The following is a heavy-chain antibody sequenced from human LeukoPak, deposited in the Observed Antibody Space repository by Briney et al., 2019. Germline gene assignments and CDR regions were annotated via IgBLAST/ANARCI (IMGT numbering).Heavy chain of an antibody. CDR1: GGSFSSYY. CDR2: IYYSGST. D-gene: IGHD6-13*01. V-gene: IGHV4-59*01. Sequence: SETLSLTCAVYGGSFSSYYWSWIRQPPGKGLEWIGYIYYSGSTNYNPSLKSRVTISVDTSKNQFSLNLSSVTAADTAVYYCAREGYLPYYFDYWGQGTLVTVSS. CDR3: AREGYLPYYFDY. J-gene: IGHJ4*02.